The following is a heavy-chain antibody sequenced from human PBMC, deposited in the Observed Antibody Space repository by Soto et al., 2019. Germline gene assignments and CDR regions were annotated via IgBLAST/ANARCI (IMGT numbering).Heavy chain of an antibody. Sequence: SETLSLTCAVSGGSISSCGYSWTWFRHPPGKGLDWIGQIYHSGSTNYNPSLKSRVSMSVDKSKNQFSLKLSSVSAADTALYYCSRDNGRSNWFDLWGQGILVTVSS. V-gene: IGHV4-4*02. CDR3: SRDNGRSNWFDL. J-gene: IGHJ5*02. D-gene: IGHD2-8*01. CDR1: GGSISSCGYS. CDR2: IYHSGST.